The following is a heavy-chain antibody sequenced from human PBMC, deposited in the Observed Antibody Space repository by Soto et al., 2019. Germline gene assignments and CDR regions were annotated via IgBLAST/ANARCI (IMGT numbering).Heavy chain of an antibody. Sequence: GGSLRLSCAASGFTFSSYGMHWVRQAPGKGLEWVAVISYDGSNKYYADSVKGRFTISRDNSKNTLYLQMNSLRAEDTAVYYCATYDSSGSREYYFDYWGQGTLVTVSS. D-gene: IGHD3-22*01. CDR3: ATYDSSGSREYYFDY. J-gene: IGHJ4*02. V-gene: IGHV3-30*03. CDR2: ISYDGSNK. CDR1: GFTFSSYG.